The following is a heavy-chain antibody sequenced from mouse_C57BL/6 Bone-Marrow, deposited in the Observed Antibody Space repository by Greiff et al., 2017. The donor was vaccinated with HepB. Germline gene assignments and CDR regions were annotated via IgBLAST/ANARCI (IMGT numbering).Heavy chain of an antibody. CDR1: GFTFSSYA. CDR2: ISDGGSYT. Sequence: DVHLVESGGGLVKPGGSLKLSCAASGFTFSSYAMSWVRQTPEKRLEWVATISDGGSYTYYPDNVKGRFTISRDNAKNNLYMQMIHLKSEDTAMYYCARDPIYYYGSSYAMDYWGQGTSVTVSS. V-gene: IGHV5-4*01. J-gene: IGHJ4*01. CDR3: ARDPIYYYGSSYAMDY. D-gene: IGHD1-1*01.